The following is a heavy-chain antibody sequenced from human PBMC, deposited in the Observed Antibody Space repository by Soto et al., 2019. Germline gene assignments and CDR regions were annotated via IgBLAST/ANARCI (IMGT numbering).Heavy chain of an antibody. V-gene: IGHV3-48*02. CDR2: ISSSSSTI. CDR3: ASDSGPRRRGDFDY. J-gene: IGHJ4*02. Sequence: GGSLRLSCAASGFTFSSYSMNWVRQAPGKGLEWVSYISSSSSTIYYADSVKGRFTISRDNAKNSLYLQMNSLRDEDTAVYYCASDSGPRRRGDFDYWGQGTLVTVSS. CDR1: GFTFSSYS.